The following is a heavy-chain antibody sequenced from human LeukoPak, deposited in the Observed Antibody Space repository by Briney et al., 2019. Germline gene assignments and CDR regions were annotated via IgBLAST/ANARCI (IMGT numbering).Heavy chain of an antibody. Sequence: GGSLRLSCAASGFTFSSYEMNWVRQAPGKGLEWVTYISSSGRTIYYADSVKGRFTISRDNAKNSLYLQMNSLRAEDTAVYYCAELGITMIGGVWGKGTTVTISS. CDR3: AELGITMIGGV. D-gene: IGHD3-10*02. J-gene: IGHJ6*04. CDR1: GFTFSSYE. V-gene: IGHV3-48*03. CDR2: ISSSGRTI.